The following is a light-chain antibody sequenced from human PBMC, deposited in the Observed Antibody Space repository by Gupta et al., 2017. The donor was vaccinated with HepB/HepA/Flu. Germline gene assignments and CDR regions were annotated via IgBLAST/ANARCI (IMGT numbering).Light chain of an antibody. CDR2: LGS. V-gene: IGKV2-28*01. CDR3: FQALRSPFT. J-gene: IGKJ3*01. CDR1: QSHLYCNGYHY. Sequence: DLVETQSPLSLPVTPGEPASLYCRSSQSHLYCNGYHYLDWYLQKPGQSPKILIYLGSNRAPGVPYRFSVSRSGTDFTLTISRVEAEDFGIYYCFQALRSPFTFGPGTKVDIK.